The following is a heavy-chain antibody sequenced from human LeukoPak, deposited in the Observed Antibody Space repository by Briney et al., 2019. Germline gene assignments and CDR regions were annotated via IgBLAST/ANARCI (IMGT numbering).Heavy chain of an antibody. CDR3: VLGYCSSTSCYKLNYYYGMDV. D-gene: IGHD2-2*02. CDR2: IIPILGIA. CDR1: GYTFIDYY. V-gene: IGHV1-69*02. J-gene: IGHJ6*02. Sequence: SVKVSCKASGYTFIDYYLHWVRQAPGQGLEWMGRIIPILGIANYAQKFQGRVTITADKSTSTAYMELSSLRSEDTAVYYCVLGYCSSTSCYKLNYYYGMDVWGQGTTVTVSS.